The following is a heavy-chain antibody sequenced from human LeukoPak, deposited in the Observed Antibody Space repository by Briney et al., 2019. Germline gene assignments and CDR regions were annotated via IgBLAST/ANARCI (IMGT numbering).Heavy chain of an antibody. Sequence: ASVKVSCKASGYTFTRYHILWVRQAPGQGLEWVGLINPSGGRITYAQMFQGRATITRDTSTSTVYMELSSLRSEDTAVYYCARDKSLYCSGGSCYGGEGDWFDPWGQGTLVTVSS. CDR2: INPSGGRI. V-gene: IGHV1-46*01. CDR1: GYTFTRYH. J-gene: IGHJ5*02. CDR3: ARDKSLYCSGGSCYGGEGDWFDP. D-gene: IGHD2-15*01.